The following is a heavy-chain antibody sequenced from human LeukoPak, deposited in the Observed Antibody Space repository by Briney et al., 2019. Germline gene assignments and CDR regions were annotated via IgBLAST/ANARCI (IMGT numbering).Heavy chain of an antibody. CDR3: TRQYVLLWFGELLGGMDV. V-gene: IGHV3-49*04. CDR2: IRSKAYGGTT. Sequence: GGSLRLSCTASGFTFGDYAMSWVRQAPGKGLEWVGFIRSKAYGGTTKYAASVKGRFTISRDDSKSIAYLQMNSLKTEDTAVYYCTRQYVLLWFGELLGGMDVWGKGTTVTVSS. CDR1: GFTFGDYA. J-gene: IGHJ6*04. D-gene: IGHD3-10*01.